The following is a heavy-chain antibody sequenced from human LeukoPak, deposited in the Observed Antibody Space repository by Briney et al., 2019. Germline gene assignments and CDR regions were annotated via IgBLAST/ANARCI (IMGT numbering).Heavy chain of an antibody. J-gene: IGHJ6*03. CDR3: GRAERGYSYGYGYYYYYMDV. D-gene: IGHD5-18*01. CDR2: IYYSGST. V-gene: IGHV4-59*01. Sequence: PSETLSLTCTVSGGSISSYYWSWLRQPPGKGLEWIGYIYYSGSTNYNPSIKSRVTISVDTSKNQFSLKLSSVTAEDTAVYYCGRAERGYSYGYGYYYYYMDVWGKGATVTVSS. CDR1: GGSISSYY.